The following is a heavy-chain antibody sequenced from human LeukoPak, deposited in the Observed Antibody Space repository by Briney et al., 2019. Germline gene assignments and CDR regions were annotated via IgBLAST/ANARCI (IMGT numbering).Heavy chain of an antibody. D-gene: IGHD2-15*01. V-gene: IGHV4-38-2*02. CDR2: IKHRGRS. Sequence: SETLSLTCSVSGSSISSDYYWGWVRQPPGKGLEWVGSIKHRGRSYYNPSLKSRVTISVDTSKNQFSLQLSSVTAADTAVYYCARVVGATSIDYWGQGILVTVSS. CDR1: GSSISSDYY. CDR3: ARVVGATSIDY. J-gene: IGHJ4*02.